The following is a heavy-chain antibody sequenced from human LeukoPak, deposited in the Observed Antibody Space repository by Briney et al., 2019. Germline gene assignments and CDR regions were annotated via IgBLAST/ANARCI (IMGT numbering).Heavy chain of an antibody. CDR2: IYYSGST. CDR1: GGSINSYY. J-gene: IGHJ4*02. CDR3: ARDTSGYRRGSFDY. D-gene: IGHD3-22*01. V-gene: IGHV4-59*01. Sequence: PSETLSLTCTVSGGSINSYYWSWIRQPPGKGLEWIGYIYYSGSTNYNPSLKSRVTISLDTSNNQFSLKLSSVTAADTAVYYCARDTSGYRRGSFDYWGQGTPVTVSS.